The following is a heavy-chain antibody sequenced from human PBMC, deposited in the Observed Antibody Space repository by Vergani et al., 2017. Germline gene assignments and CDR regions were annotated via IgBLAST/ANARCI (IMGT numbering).Heavy chain of an antibody. J-gene: IGHJ3*02. D-gene: IGHD5-18*01. V-gene: IGHV7-4-1*02. Sequence: QVQLVQSGSELKKPGASVKVSCKASGYTFTSYAMNWVRQAPGQGLEWMGWINTNTGNPTYAQGFTGRFVFSLDTSVSTAYLQWSSLKASDTAMYYCARRGYSYGRGAFDIWGQGTMVTVSS. CDR1: GYTFTSYA. CDR2: INTNTGNP. CDR3: ARRGYSYGRGAFDI.